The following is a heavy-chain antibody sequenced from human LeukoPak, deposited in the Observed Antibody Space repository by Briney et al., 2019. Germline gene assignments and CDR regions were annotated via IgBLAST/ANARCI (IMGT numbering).Heavy chain of an antibody. J-gene: IGHJ3*02. CDR3: ARKSSIAAELGAFDI. CDR2: ISGSGGST. V-gene: IGHV3-23*01. D-gene: IGHD6-6*01. CDR1: GFTFSSYA. Sequence: PGGSLRPSCAASGFTFSSYAMSWVRQAPGKGLEWVSAISGSGGSTYYADSVKGRFTISRDNSKNTLYLQMNSLRAEDTAVYYCARKSSIAAELGAFDIWGQGTMVTVSS.